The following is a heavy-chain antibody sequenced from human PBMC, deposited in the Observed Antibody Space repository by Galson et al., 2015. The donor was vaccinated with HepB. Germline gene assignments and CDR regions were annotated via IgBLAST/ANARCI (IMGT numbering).Heavy chain of an antibody. J-gene: IGHJ6*02. V-gene: IGHV3-21*01. CDR3: ARGDVVTMDTREPNYYYGMDV. Sequence: SLRLSCAASGFTFSSYSMNWVRQAPGKGLEWVSSISSSSSYIYYADSVKGRFTISRDNAKNSLYLQMNSLRAEDTAVYYCARGDVVTMDTREPNYYYGMDVWGQGTTVTVSS. CDR1: GFTFSSYS. D-gene: IGHD3-10*01. CDR2: ISSSSSYI.